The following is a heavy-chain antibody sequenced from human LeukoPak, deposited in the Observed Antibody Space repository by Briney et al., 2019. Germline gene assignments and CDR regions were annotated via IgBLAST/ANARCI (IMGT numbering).Heavy chain of an antibody. Sequence: ASVKVSCKASGYTFTGYYMHWVRQAPGQGLEWMGWINPNSGGTNYAQKFQGRVTMTRDTSISTAYMELSRLRSDDTAVYYCAREVVVAGGWFDSWGQGTLVTVSS. CDR2: INPNSGGT. V-gene: IGHV1-2*02. CDR1: GYTFTGYY. D-gene: IGHD6-19*01. CDR3: AREVVVAGGWFDS. J-gene: IGHJ5*01.